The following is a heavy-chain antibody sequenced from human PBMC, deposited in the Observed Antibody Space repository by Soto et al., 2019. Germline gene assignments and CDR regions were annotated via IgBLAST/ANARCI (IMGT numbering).Heavy chain of an antibody. CDR3: ARVGCSGGSCSQFDY. CDR1: GGSISSSNW. V-gene: IGHV4-4*02. D-gene: IGHD2-15*01. Sequence: QVQLQESGPGLVKPSGTLSLTCAVSGGSISSSNWWSWVRQPPGKGLEWIGEIYHSGSTNYNPSLKSGVSISVDTSKYQFSLKLSSVTAADTAVYYCARVGCSGGSCSQFDYWGQGTLVTVSS. CDR2: IYHSGST. J-gene: IGHJ4*02.